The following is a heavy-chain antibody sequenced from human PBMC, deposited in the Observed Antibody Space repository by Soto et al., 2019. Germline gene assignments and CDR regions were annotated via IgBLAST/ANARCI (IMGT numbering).Heavy chain of an antibody. Sequence: PSETLSLTCAVSGDSISSGGFSWSWIRQPPGKGLEWIGYIYHSGTSFYNPSLKSRVTISVDGSKNQFSLKVNSVTAAGTAVYYCARGRLVPAVNFDYWGLGTLVNGSS. J-gene: IGHJ4*02. CDR2: IYHSGTS. D-gene: IGHD2-2*01. CDR3: ARGRLVPAVNFDY. CDR1: GDSISSGGFS. V-gene: IGHV4-30-2*01.